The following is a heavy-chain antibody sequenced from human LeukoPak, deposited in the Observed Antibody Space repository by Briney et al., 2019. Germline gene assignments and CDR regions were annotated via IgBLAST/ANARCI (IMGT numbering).Heavy chain of an antibody. D-gene: IGHD3-22*01. Sequence: SETLSLTCTVSGGSISSSNYYWGWIRQPPGKGLEWIGNIYHSGSTSYNPSLKSRVTISVDTSKNHFSLKLTSVTATDTAVYSCARCPMIVGRAFDIWGQGQWSPSLQ. J-gene: IGHJ3*02. CDR1: GGSISSSNYY. CDR2: IYHSGST. CDR3: ARCPMIVGRAFDI. V-gene: IGHV4-39*02.